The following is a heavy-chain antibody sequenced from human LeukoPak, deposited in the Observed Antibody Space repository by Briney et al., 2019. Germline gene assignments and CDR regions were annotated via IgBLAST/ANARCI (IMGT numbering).Heavy chain of an antibody. CDR2: ISGGGSST. J-gene: IGHJ5*02. Sequence: PGGSLRLSCAASGFTFSSYAMSWVRQAPGKGLGWVSTISGGGSSTYYADSVKGRFTISRDNSKSTLYLQMNSLRAEDTAVYYCAKGPYYYDSSGYWFDPWGQGTLVTVSS. D-gene: IGHD3-22*01. CDR3: AKGPYYYDSSGYWFDP. CDR1: GFTFSSYA. V-gene: IGHV3-23*01.